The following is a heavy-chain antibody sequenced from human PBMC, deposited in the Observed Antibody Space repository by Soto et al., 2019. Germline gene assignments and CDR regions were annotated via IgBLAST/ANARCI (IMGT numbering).Heavy chain of an antibody. V-gene: IGHV3-23*01. J-gene: IGHJ6*03. CDR2: ISGSGGST. Sequence: GGSLRLSCTASGFTFSSYAMSWVRQAPGKGLEWVSAISGSGGSTYYADSVKGRFTISRDNSKNTLYLQMNSLRAEDTAVYYCAKGIAVAGPGRLPRYYMDVWGKGTTVTVSS. CDR1: GFTFSSYA. D-gene: IGHD6-19*01. CDR3: AKGIAVAGPGRLPRYYMDV.